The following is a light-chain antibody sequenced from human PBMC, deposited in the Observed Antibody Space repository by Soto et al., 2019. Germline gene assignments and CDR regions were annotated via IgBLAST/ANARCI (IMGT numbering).Light chain of an antibody. CDR3: AAWDVSLNDVV. CDR1: SSNIGSNA. CDR2: SNN. Sequence: QSVLTQPTSASGTPGQRVTISCSGSSSNIGSNAVYWYQQLPGTAPTLLIYSNNQRPSGVPDRFSGSKSGTSASLAISGLQSEDEADYYCAAWDVSLNDVVFGGGTKLTVL. V-gene: IGLV1-44*01. J-gene: IGLJ2*01.